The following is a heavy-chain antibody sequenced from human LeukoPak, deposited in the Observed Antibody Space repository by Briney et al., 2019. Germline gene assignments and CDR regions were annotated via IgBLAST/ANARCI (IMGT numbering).Heavy chain of an antibody. D-gene: IGHD3-9*01. J-gene: IGHJ3*02. CDR1: GGSFSGYY. CDR3: ARGVLRYFDWLSPGAFDI. Sequence: SETLSLTCAVYGGSFSGYYWSWIRQPPGKGLEWIGEINHSGSTNYNPSLKSRVTISVDTSKNQFSLKLSSVTAADTAVYYCARGVLRYFDWLSPGAFDIWGQGTMVTVSS. V-gene: IGHV4-34*01. CDR2: INHSGST.